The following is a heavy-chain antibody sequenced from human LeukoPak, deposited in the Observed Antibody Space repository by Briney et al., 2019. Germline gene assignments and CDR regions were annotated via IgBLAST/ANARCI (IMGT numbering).Heavy chain of an antibody. CDR1: GFIFSSYS. D-gene: IGHD6-13*01. J-gene: IGHJ4*02. Sequence: GGSLRLSCAASGFIFSSYSMNWVRQPPGKGLEWVSFISSSSTIYYADSVKGRFTISRDNAKNSLYLQMNSLRDEDTAVYYCARSRSWYNFDYWGQGTLVTVSS. CDR3: ARSRSWYNFDY. CDR2: ISSSSTI. V-gene: IGHV3-48*02.